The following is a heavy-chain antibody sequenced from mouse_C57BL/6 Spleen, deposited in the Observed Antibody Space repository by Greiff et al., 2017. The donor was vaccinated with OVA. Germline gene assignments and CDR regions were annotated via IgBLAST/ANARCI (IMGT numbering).Heavy chain of an antibody. Sequence: QVQLQQPGAELVRPGSSVKLSCKASGYTFTSYWMHWVKQRPIQGLEWIGNIDPFDSETHYKQKFKDKATLTVDKSSSTDYMQLSSLRSEDSAVYYCARKYLRVSSYEWYFNVWGTGTTVTVSS. CDR1: GYTFTSYW. CDR3: ARKYLRVSSYEWYFNV. CDR2: IDPFDSET. D-gene: IGHD1-1*01. J-gene: IGHJ1*03. V-gene: IGHV1-52*01.